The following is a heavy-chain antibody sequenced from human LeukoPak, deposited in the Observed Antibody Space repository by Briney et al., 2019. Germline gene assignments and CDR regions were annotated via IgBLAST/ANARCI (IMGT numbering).Heavy chain of an antibody. V-gene: IGHV1-18*01. D-gene: IGHD6-13*01. Sequence: GASVKVSCKASGYTFTSYGISWVRQAPGQGLEWMGWISAYNGNTNYAQKLQGRVTITRDTSASTAYMELSSLRSEDTAVYYCARSYSSSWLPFSDWGQGTLVTVSS. J-gene: IGHJ4*02. CDR2: ISAYNGNT. CDR1: GYTFTSYG. CDR3: ARSYSSSWLPFSD.